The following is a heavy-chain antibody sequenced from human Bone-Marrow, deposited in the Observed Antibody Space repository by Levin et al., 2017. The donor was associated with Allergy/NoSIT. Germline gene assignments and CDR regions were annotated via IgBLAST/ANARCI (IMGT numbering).Heavy chain of an antibody. V-gene: IGHV1-69*13. CDR2: IIPIFGTT. Sequence: SVKVSCKASGGIFSAYAISWVRQAPGRGLEWMGWIIPIFGTTRKAQKFQDRVTITADESTGTSYMELKSRRSEDTALYYCARGNIVVETAVPPDAWGQGTTVTVTS. CDR3: ARGNIVVETAVPPDA. D-gene: IGHD2-21*02. CDR1: GGIFSAYA. J-gene: IGHJ6*02.